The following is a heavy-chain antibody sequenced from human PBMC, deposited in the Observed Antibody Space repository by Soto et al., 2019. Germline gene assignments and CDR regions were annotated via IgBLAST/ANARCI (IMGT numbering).Heavy chain of an antibody. D-gene: IGHD3-10*01. Sequence: GASVKISCKASGGTFSSRAISWGGQAPGQGLEGMGGIIAIFGTANYAQKFQGRVTSTADESTSTAYMELSSLRSEDTAVYYCASLGGHLGSPTQNYFDYRGQGTLVTVSS. CDR3: ASLGGHLGSPTQNYFDY. CDR2: IIAIFGTA. CDR1: GGTFSSRA. V-gene: IGHV1-69*13. J-gene: IGHJ4*02.